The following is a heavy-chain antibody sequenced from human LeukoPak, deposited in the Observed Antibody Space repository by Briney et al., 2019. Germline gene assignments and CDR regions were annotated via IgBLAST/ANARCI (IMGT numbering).Heavy chain of an antibody. J-gene: IGHJ3*02. V-gene: IGHV3-21*01. D-gene: IGHD3-3*01. CDR3: ARDRNYDFWSGTTRDAFDI. CDR2: ISSSSSYI. CDR1: GFTFSSYS. Sequence: GGSLRLSCAASGFTFSSYSMNWVRQAPGKGLEWVPSISSSSSYIYYADSVKGRFTISRDNAKNSLYLQMNSLRAEDTAVYYCARDRNYDFWSGTTRDAFDIWGQGTMVTVSS.